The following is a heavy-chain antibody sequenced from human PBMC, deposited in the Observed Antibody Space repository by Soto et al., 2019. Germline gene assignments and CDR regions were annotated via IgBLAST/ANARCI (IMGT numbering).Heavy chain of an antibody. CDR3: ASEGATKRWLQLRNAPFDY. CDR1: GGTFRSYA. J-gene: IGHJ4*02. CDR2: LIPICGTE. V-gene: IGHV1-69*01. Sequence: QVQLVQSGAEVKTPGSSVKVSCKASGGTFRSYAISWVRQAPEQGLEWMGGLIPICGTENYAQKMQGRGTFAAEESTSTAYMELSSQRSEDTAVYYCASEGATKRWLQLRNAPFDYWGQGTLVTVSS. D-gene: IGHD1-26*01.